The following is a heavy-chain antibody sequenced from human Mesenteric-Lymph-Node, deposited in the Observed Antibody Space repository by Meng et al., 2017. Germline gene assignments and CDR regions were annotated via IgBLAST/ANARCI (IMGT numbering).Heavy chain of an antibody. J-gene: IGHJ4*02. CDR3: ARVGLGYCSGGSCYPKFDY. CDR1: GGSFSGYY. V-gene: IGHV4-34*01. Sequence: SETLSLTCAVYGGSFSGYYWSWIRQPPGKGLEWIGEINHSGSTNYNPSLKSRVIISVDTSKNQFSLKLSSVTAADTAVYYCARVGLGYCSGGSCYPKFDYWGQGTLVTVSS. D-gene: IGHD2-15*01. CDR2: INHSGST.